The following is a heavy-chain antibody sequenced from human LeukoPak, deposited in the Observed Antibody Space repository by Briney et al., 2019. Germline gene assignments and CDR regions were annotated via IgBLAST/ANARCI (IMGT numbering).Heavy chain of an antibody. V-gene: IGHV3-30-3*01. CDR2: ISYDGSNK. Sequence: GGSLRLSCAASGFTFSSYAMHWVRQAPGKGLEWVAVISYDGSNKYYADSVKGRFTISRDNSKNTLYLQMNSLRAEDTAVYYCAREGSDCSSTSCYFLYYYYYGMDVWGQGTTVTVSS. CDR3: AREGSDCSSTSCYFLYYYYYGMDV. CDR1: GFTFSSYA. J-gene: IGHJ6*02. D-gene: IGHD2-2*01.